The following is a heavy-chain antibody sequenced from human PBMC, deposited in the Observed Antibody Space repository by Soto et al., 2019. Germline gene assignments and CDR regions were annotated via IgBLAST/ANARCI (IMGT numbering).Heavy chain of an antibody. J-gene: IGHJ4*02. CDR3: ARDNNDFWSLYPLAFDY. V-gene: IGHV4-4*07. D-gene: IGHD3-3*01. CDR1: GGSLSKYY. CDR2: ISTSGHV. Sequence: SETLSLTCSVSGGSLSKYYWSWIRQPAGKGLGWIGRISTSGHVVSKVSLRSRLTMSVGMSNNHFSLKLTSVTAADTAVYYCARDNNDFWSLYPLAFDYWGQGALVTVSS.